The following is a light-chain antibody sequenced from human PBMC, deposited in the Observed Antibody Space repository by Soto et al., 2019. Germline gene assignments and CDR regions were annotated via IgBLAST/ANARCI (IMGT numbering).Light chain of an antibody. CDR1: ESVTNNY. CDR3: QQRSSWPIT. V-gene: IGKV3D-20*02. J-gene: IGKJ5*01. CDR2: GAS. Sequence: EIVLTRSPGTRSLSPREIDTLSFMASESVTNNYLAWYQQKPGQAPRLLIHGASIRTTGIPDRFSGSGSGTDFTLTISSLEPEDFAVYYCQQRSSWPITFGQGTRLENK.